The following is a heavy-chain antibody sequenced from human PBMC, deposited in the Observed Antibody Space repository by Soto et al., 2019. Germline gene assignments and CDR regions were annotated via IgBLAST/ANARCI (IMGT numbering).Heavy chain of an antibody. J-gene: IGHJ4*02. D-gene: IGHD3-22*01. CDR2: INPSGGST. Sequence: ASVKVSCKASGYTFTSYYMHWVRQAPGQGLEWMGIINPSGGSTSYAQKFQGRVTMTRDTSTSTVYMELSSLRSEDTAVYYCATYYYDSSGYYAIDYWGQGTLVTVSS. CDR1: GYTFTSYY. V-gene: IGHV1-46*01. CDR3: ATYYYDSSGYYAIDY.